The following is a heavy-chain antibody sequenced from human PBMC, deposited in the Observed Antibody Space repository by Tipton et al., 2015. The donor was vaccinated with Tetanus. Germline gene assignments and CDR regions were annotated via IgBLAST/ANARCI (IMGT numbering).Heavy chain of an antibody. CDR3: ARGGTMVHGVILQDHFYY. D-gene: IGHD3-10*01. Sequence: TLSLTCAVSGDSISSAGYSWSWILQPPGKGLEWIGFIYHNGGTYYNPSLKSRATISVDRSKNQFSLKLSSVTAADTAVYFCARGGTMVHGVILQDHFYYWGQGTLVTVSS. CDR1: GDSISSAGYS. V-gene: IGHV4-30-2*01. J-gene: IGHJ4*02. CDR2: IYHNGGT.